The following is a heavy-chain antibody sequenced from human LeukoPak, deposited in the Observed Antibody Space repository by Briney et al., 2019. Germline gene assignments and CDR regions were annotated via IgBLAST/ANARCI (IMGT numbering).Heavy chain of an antibody. CDR3: ARDRSGSSSVDDAFDI. CDR1: GFTFSSYS. Sequence: PGGSLRLSCAASGFTFSSYSMNWVRQAPEKGLEWVAYINVITGYIYYADSLKGRFTISRDNAKKSLFLEMNSLRVEDTAVYYCARDRSGSSSVDDAFDIWGQGIMVTVSS. V-gene: IGHV3-21*01. J-gene: IGHJ3*02. CDR2: INVITGYI. D-gene: IGHD1-26*01.